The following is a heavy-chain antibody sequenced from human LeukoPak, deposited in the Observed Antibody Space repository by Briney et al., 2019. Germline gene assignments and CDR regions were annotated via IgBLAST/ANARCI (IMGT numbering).Heavy chain of an antibody. V-gene: IGHV3-30-3*01. Sequence: PGGSLRLSCAASGFTFSSYAMHWVRQAPGKGLEWVAVIPYDGSNKYYADSVKGRFTISRDNSKNTLYLQMNSLRAEDTAVYYCARGRLAVASDAFDIWGQGTMVTVSS. CDR3: ARGRLAVASDAFDI. D-gene: IGHD6-19*01. CDR2: IPYDGSNK. CDR1: GFTFSSYA. J-gene: IGHJ3*02.